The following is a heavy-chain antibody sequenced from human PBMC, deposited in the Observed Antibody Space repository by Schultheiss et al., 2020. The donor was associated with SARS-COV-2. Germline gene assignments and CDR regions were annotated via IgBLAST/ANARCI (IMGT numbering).Heavy chain of an antibody. CDR2: INHSGST. D-gene: IGHD6-19*01. CDR1: GGSISSYY. CDR3: ATLIAVAGTGAFDI. Sequence: SETLSLTCTVSGGSISSYYWSWIRQPPGKGLEWIGEINHSGSTNYNPSLKSRVTISADTSKNQFSLKLSSVTAADTAVYYCATLIAVAGTGAFDIWGQGTMVTVSS. J-gene: IGHJ3*02. V-gene: IGHV4-34*01.